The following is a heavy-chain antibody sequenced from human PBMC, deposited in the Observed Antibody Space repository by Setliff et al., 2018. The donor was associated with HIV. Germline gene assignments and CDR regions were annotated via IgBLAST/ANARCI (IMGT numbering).Heavy chain of an antibody. CDR2: IYDSGST. CDR1: GASISNYY. D-gene: IGHD6-13*01. Sequence: SETLSLTCTVSGASISNYYWSWLRQPPGKGLEWLGSIYDSGSTSYNPSLSSRLTISVDTSKNQVSLRLRSVTAADTGVYYCARHRDPPGSRWIYYYYYMDLWGEGTTVTVSS. J-gene: IGHJ6*03. CDR3: ARHRDPPGSRWIYYYYYMDL. V-gene: IGHV4-59*04.